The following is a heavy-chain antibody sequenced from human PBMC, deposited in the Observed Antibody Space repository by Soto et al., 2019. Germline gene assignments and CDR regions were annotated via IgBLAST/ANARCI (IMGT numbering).Heavy chain of an antibody. CDR3: ARESEDLTSTFDY. J-gene: IGHJ4*02. Sequence: GGSLRLSCAASGFIFTRYSMNCVRQAPGKGLEWVSSISSTTNYIYYGDSMKGRFTISRDNAKNSLYLEMNSLRAEDTAVYYCARESEDLTSTFDYWGQGTLVTLSS. CDR1: GFIFTRYS. V-gene: IGHV3-21*06. CDR2: ISSTTNYI.